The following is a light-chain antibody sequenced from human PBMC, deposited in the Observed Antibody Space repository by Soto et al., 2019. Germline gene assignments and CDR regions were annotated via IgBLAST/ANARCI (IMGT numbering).Light chain of an antibody. CDR1: QSVSSN. CDR3: QQYNNWPRT. V-gene: IGKV3-15*01. J-gene: IGKJ1*01. Sequence: ELVMTQSPATLSVSPGERATLSCRASQSVSSNLAWYQQKPGQAPRLLIYGASTRATGIPARFSGSGSGTEFTLTISSLQSEDFAVYYCQQYNNWPRTFGQG. CDR2: GAS.